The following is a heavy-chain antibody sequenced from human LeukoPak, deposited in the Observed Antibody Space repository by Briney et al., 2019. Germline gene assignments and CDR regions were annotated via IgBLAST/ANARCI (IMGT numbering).Heavy chain of an antibody. V-gene: IGHV4-59*08. D-gene: IGHD6-19*01. J-gene: IGHJ6*02. CDR2: IYYSGST. Sequence: SETLSLTCTVSGGSISSYYWSWIRQPPGKGLEWIGYIYYSGSTNYNPSLKSRVTISVDTSKNQFSLKLSSVTAADTAVYYCARQSGSGWSDYYYYYGMDVWGQGTTVTVSS. CDR3: ARQSGSGWSDYYYYYGMDV. CDR1: GGSISSYY.